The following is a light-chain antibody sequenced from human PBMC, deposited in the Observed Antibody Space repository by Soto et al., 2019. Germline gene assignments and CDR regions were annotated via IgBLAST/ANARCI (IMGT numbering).Light chain of an antibody. CDR1: QNVSNS. CDR3: LHYSNWPPYT. CDR2: GAS. V-gene: IGKV3-15*01. J-gene: IGKJ2*01. Sequence: EVVVTQSPVALSVSPGERATLSCRTRQNVSNSFAWYQHKPGQAPRLLIHGASTRAADIPARFSGSGSGTEFTLTIVSLHSEYFAVYFCLHYSNWPPYTFVLGTRVDIK.